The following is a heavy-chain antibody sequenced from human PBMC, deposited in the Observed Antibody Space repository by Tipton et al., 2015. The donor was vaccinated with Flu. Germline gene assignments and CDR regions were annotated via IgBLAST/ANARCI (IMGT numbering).Heavy chain of an antibody. Sequence: GSLRLSCAASGFTFSNYWMHWVRQAPGEGLAWVARIMSDGSSTNYADSVKGRFTISRDNAKNTLYLQMNSLRAEDTAVYYCARIEWGEPTDYWGQGTLVTVSS. D-gene: IGHD3-16*01. V-gene: IGHV3-74*01. CDR3: ARIEWGEPTDY. CDR2: IMSDGSST. CDR1: GFTFSNYW. J-gene: IGHJ4*02.